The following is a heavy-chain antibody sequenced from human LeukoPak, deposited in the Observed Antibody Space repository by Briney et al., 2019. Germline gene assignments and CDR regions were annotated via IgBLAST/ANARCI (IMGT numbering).Heavy chain of an antibody. V-gene: IGHV3-7*01. D-gene: IGHD3-10*01. CDR1: GFTFVNAS. CDR3: ASDGFGEFFDAFDI. CDR2: IKQDGSEK. J-gene: IGHJ3*02. Sequence: GGSLRLSCLTSGFTFVNASMSWVRQAPGKGLEWVANIKQDGSEKYYVDSVKGRFTISRDNAKNSLYLQMNSLRAEDTAVYYCASDGFGEFFDAFDIWGQGTMVTVSS.